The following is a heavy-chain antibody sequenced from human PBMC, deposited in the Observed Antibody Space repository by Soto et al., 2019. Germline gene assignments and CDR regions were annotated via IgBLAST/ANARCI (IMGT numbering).Heavy chain of an antibody. J-gene: IGHJ4*02. CDR1: GYTFTTYD. V-gene: IGHV1-8*01. Sequence: QVRLVQSGAEVRKPGASVKVSCKASGYTFTTYDINWLRQDRGQGLQWMGWMNPDSGTTGYAQTFQGRVTLTRDTSMNTGYMELSRLTYEDTAVYYCTRNRRETGDFDFWGQGTLVTVSS. CDR2: MNPDSGTT. CDR3: TRNRRETGDFDF. D-gene: IGHD7-27*01.